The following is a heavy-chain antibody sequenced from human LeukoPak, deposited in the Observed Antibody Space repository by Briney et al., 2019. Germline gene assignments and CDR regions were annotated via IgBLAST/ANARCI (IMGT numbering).Heavy chain of an antibody. CDR2: ISWDGGST. D-gene: IGHD4-23*01. Sequence: GGSLRLSCAASGFTIDDYTVHWVRQAPGKGLEWVSLISWDGGSTYYADSVKGRFTISRDNSKNSLYLQMNSLRTEDTALYYCAKDQGGNSELDYWGQGTLVTVSS. J-gene: IGHJ4*02. CDR1: GFTIDDYT. V-gene: IGHV3-43*01. CDR3: AKDQGGNSELDY.